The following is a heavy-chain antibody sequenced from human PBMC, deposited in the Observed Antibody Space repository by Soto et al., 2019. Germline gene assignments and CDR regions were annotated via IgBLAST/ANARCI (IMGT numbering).Heavy chain of an antibody. V-gene: IGHV1-69*12. CDR3: ARVEAVAGLYNYHGLDV. J-gene: IGHJ6*02. Sequence: QVQLVQSGAEVKKPGSSVKVSCKVSGGTFSNYAIDWVRLAPGHGLEWMGGIVPIFGTTYYTQKFQGRATISADDSTTTADLEMSSLRSEDTAIYYCARVEAVAGLYNYHGLDVWGQGTAVTVSS. CDR2: IVPIFGTT. CDR1: GGTFSNYA. D-gene: IGHD6-19*01.